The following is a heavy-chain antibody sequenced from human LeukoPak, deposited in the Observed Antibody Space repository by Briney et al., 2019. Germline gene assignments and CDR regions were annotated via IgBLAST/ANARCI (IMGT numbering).Heavy chain of an antibody. CDR1: GGSFSDYY. CDR2: IYSSGST. J-gene: IGHJ2*01. Sequence: SETLSLTCAVYGGSFSDYYWSWIRQPAGKGLEWIGRIYSSGSTNYNPSLKSRVTISLETSKNQFSLKLSSVTAADTAVYYCARQYIDILTGYHRGELYWYFDLWGRGTLVTVSS. CDR3: ARQYIDILTGYHRGELYWYFDL. D-gene: IGHD3-9*01. V-gene: IGHV4-59*10.